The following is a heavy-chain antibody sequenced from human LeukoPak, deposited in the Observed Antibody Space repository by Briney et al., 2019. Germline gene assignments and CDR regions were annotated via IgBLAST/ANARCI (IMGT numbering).Heavy chain of an antibody. CDR3: ATMTTVTGRFDY. Sequence: GGSLRLSCAASGFTFSSYWISWVRQAPGKGLEWVANIKQDGSEKYYVDSVKGRFTISRDNAKNSLYLQMNSLRAEDTAVYYCATMTTVTGRFDYWGQGTLVTVSS. D-gene: IGHD4-17*01. V-gene: IGHV3-7*01. CDR1: GFTFSSYW. CDR2: IKQDGSEK. J-gene: IGHJ4*02.